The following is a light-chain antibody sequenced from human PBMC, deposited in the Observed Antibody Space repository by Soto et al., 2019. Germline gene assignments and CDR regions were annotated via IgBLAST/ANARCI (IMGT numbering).Light chain of an antibody. CDR1: QGISSF. Sequence: DIQLTQSPSFLSASVGDRVTITCRASQGISSFLAWYQQKPGKAPKLLIYAASTLQSGVPSRFSGSGSGTEFTLTISSLQPEDLPTYSCQQLNSYPWTFGQGTKVEIK. V-gene: IGKV1-9*01. J-gene: IGKJ1*01. CDR3: QQLNSYPWT. CDR2: AAS.